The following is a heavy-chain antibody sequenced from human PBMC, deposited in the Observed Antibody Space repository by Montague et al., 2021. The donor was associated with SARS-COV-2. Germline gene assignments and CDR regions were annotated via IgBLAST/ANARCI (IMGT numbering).Heavy chain of an antibody. CDR1: GFTVSSYG. Sequence: SLRLSCAASGFTVSSYGMHWVRQAPGKGLEWAAVIWYDGSNKYYXDSVKGRFTISRDNSKNTLYLQMNSLRAEDTAVYYCARDFGILTGTAPEDYWGQGTLVTVSS. V-gene: IGHV3-33*01. CDR2: IWYDGSNK. J-gene: IGHJ4*02. D-gene: IGHD3-9*01. CDR3: ARDFGILTGTAPEDY.